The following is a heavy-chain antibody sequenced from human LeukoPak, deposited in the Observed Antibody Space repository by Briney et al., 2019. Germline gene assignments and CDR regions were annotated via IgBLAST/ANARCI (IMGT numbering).Heavy chain of an antibody. J-gene: IGHJ6*02. D-gene: IGHD6-19*01. CDR2: IRYDGSNK. V-gene: IGHV3-30*02. Sequence: SGGSLRLSCAASGFTFSSYGMHWVRQAPGKGLEWVAFIRYDGSNKYYADSVKGRFTISRDNAKNSLYLQMNSLRAEDTAVYYCAREGAGSGWYTGIYYYYGMDVWGQGTTVTVSS. CDR3: AREGAGSGWYTGIYYYYGMDV. CDR1: GFTFSSYG.